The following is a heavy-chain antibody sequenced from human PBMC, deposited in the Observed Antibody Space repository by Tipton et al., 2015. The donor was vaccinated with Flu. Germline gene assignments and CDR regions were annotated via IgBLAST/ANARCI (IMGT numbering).Heavy chain of an antibody. Sequence: TLSLTCTVSGGSISSYYWSWVRQPPGKGLEWIGYIYYSGSTNYNPSLKSRVTISVDTSKNQFSLKLSSVTAADTAVYYCASSYSGLQVDYWGQGTLVTVSS. D-gene: IGHD3-10*01. CDR1: GGSISSYY. CDR3: ASSYSGLQVDY. V-gene: IGHV4-59*01. J-gene: IGHJ4*02. CDR2: IYYSGST.